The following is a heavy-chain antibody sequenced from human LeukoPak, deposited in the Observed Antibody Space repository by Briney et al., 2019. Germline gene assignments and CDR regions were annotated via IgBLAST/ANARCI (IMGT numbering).Heavy chain of an antibody. CDR3: SKDSLYSGSPGGFDY. CDR1: VFTFSSYA. CDR2: ISGSGGST. D-gene: IGHD1-26*01. J-gene: IGHJ4*02. Sequence: PGGSLRLSCAASVFTFSSYAMSWVRQAPGKGLEWVSAISGSGGSTYYADSVKGRFTISRDNSKNTLYLQMNSLRAEDTAVYYCSKDSLYSGSPGGFDYWGQGTLVTVSS. V-gene: IGHV3-23*01.